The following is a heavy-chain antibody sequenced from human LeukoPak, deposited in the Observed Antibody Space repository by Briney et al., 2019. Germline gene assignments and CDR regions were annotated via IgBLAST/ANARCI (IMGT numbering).Heavy chain of an antibody. CDR2: INPNSGGT. V-gene: IGHV1-2*06. CDR3: ARRATYYYGMDV. J-gene: IGHJ6*02. Sequence: ASVKVSCKASGYTFTGYYMHWVRQAPGQGLEWMGRINPNSGGTNYAQKFQGRVTTTRDTSISTAYMELSRLRSDDTAVYYCARRATYYYGMDVWGQGTTVTVSS. CDR1: GYTFTGYY.